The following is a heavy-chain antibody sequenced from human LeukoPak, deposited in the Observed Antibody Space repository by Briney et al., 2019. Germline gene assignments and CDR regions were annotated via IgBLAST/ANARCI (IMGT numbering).Heavy chain of an antibody. CDR1: GDSITSSAFY. V-gene: IGHV4-39*07. CDR3: ARGPRSIFGVVTIYYFDY. CDR2: IFHGGNT. Sequence: SETLSLTCTVSGDSITSSAFYWGWIRQAPGKGLEWIGNIFHGGNTHYNPSLKSRVTISVDTSKNQFSLKLSSVTAADTAVYYCARGPRSIFGVVTIYYFDYWGQGTLVTVSS. D-gene: IGHD3-3*01. J-gene: IGHJ4*02.